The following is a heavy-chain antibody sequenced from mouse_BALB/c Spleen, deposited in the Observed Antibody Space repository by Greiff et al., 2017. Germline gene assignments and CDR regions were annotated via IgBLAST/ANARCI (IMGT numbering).Heavy chain of an antibody. J-gene: IGHJ3*01. V-gene: IGHV5-6-4*01. CDR1: GFTFSSYT. CDR3: TRASTRFAY. CDR2: ISSGGSYT. D-gene: IGHD5-1*01. Sequence: EVKLMESGGGLVKPGGSLKLSCAASGFTFSSYTMSWVRQTPEKRLEWVATISSGGSYTYYPDSVKGRFTISRDNAKNTLYLQMSSLKSEDTAMYYCTRASTRFAYWGQGTLVTVSA.